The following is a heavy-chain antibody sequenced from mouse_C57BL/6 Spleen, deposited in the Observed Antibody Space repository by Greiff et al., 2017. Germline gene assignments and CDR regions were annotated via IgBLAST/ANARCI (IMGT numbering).Heavy chain of an antibody. CDR2: INPSNGGT. D-gene: IGHD1-1*01. CDR1: GYTFTSYW. Sequence: QVQLQQPGTELVKPGASVKLSCKASGYTFTSYWMHWVKQRPGQGLEWIGNINPSNGGTNYNEKFKSKAPLTVDKSSSTAYMQLSSLTSEDSAVYYCARSRYYGSSSYAMYYWGQGASGNVSS. J-gene: IGHJ4*01. V-gene: IGHV1-53*01. CDR3: ARSRYYGSSSYAMYY.